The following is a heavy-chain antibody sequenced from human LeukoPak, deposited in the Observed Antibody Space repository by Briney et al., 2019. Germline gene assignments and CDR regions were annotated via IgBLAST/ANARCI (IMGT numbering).Heavy chain of an antibody. V-gene: IGHV3-33*06. CDR3: AKGIQPSDKNGFDV. CDR2: IWYDGSNE. J-gene: IGHJ3*01. Sequence: GGSLRLSCAASGFTFSDYAMHWVRQAPGKGLEWVAHIWYDGSNEKYADSVKGRLIISRDNSKNALYFQMNSLRADDTAVYYCAKGIQPSDKNGFDVWGQGTMVTVSS. D-gene: IGHD5-18*01. CDR1: GFTFSDYA.